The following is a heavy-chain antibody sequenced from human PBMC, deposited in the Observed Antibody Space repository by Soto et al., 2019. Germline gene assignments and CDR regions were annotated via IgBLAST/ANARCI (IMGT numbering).Heavy chain of an antibody. V-gene: IGHV1-69*02. Sequence: QVQLVQSGAEVKKPGSSVKVSCKASGGTFSSYTISWVRQAPGQGLEWMGRIIPILGIANYAQKFQGRVTITADKSTGTAYMALSSLRTEDTAVYYCARNLAAAGPNWFDPWGQGTLVTVSS. CDR1: GGTFSSYT. D-gene: IGHD6-13*01. CDR2: IIPILGIA. J-gene: IGHJ5*02. CDR3: ARNLAAAGPNWFDP.